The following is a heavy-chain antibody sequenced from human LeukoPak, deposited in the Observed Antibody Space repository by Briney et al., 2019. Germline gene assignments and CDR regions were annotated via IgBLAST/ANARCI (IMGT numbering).Heavy chain of an antibody. CDR1: GGSISSYY. CDR2: IYYSGST. V-gene: IGHV4-59*01. CDR3: AGSYYYYGMDV. Sequence: SETLSLTCTVSGGSISSYYWSWIRQPPGKGLEWIGYIYYSGSTNFNPSLKSRVTISVDTSKNQFSLKLSSVTAADTAVYYCAGSYYYYGMDVWGQGTTVTVSS. J-gene: IGHJ6*02.